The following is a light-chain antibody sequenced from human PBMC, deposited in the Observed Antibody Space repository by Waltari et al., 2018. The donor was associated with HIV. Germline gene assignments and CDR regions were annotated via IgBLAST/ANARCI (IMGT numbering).Light chain of an antibody. CDR1: ESVSTN. CDR3: QQYKSWPRT. Sequence: EIVMTQSPATTPVSPGERVTLSYAASESVSTNLAWFQQKPGQSPRLLIYGAALRATGVPARFGASGAKTDFTFSISALQSEDVAVYYCQQYKSWPRTFGQGTKVEVK. V-gene: IGKV3-15*01. J-gene: IGKJ1*01. CDR2: GAA.